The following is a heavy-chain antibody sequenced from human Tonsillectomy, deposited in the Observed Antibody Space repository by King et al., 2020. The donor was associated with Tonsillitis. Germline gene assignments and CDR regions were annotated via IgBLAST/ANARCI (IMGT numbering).Heavy chain of an antibody. Sequence: EVQLVESGGGLVQPGRSLRLSCAASGFTFDDYAMHWVRQAPGKGLEWVSGISWNSGSIGYADSVKGRFTISRDNAKNSLYLQMNSLRAEDTALYYCAKDNGYCSSTSCYPYYYGMEVWGQGTTVTVSS. J-gene: IGHJ6*02. CDR2: ISWNSGSI. V-gene: IGHV3-9*01. CDR1: GFTFDDYA. CDR3: AKDNGYCSSTSCYPYYYGMEV. D-gene: IGHD2-2*03.